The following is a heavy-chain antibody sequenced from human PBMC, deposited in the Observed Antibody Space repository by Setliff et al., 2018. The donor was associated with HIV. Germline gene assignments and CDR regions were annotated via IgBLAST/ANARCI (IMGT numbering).Heavy chain of an antibody. CDR2: INHSGST. V-gene: IGHV4-4*02. J-gene: IGHJ5*02. D-gene: IGHD6-13*01. Sequence: SETLSLTCTVSGGSISSRNWWSWIRQPPGKGLEWIGEINHSGSTNYNPSLKSRVTISVDTSKNQFSLQLSSVTAADTAVYYCARGRAAAVGRLWFDPWGQGTLVTVSS. CDR3: ARGRAAAVGRLWFDP. CDR1: GGSISSRNW.